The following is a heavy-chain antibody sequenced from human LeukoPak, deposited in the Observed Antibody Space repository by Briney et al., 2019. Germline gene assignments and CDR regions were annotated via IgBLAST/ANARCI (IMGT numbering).Heavy chain of an antibody. CDR1: GYMFADYH. J-gene: IGHJ4*02. CDR2: IDPEDGET. CDR3: ASARGTFPY. D-gene: IGHD3-16*01. V-gene: IGHV1-69-2*01. Sequence: ASVTVSCKVSGYMFADYHIHWVRQAPGKGREWMGLIDPEDGETIYAEMFQGRLTTTADTSTDTAYMKLKRLRSKDTAVYYCASARGTFPYWRQGTLVIVSS.